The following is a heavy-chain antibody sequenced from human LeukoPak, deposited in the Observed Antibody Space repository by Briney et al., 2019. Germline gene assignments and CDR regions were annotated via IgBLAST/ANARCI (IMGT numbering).Heavy chain of an antibody. CDR2: ISPYNGDT. CDR3: ARDDSSGWTFDY. CDR1: GYTFTGYY. Sequence: GASVKVSCKASGYTFTGYYMHWVRQAPGQGLEWMGWISPYNGDTNYAQKFQGRVAMTTDTSTSTVYMELRSLRSDDTAVYYCARDDSSGWTFDYWGQGTLVTVSS. J-gene: IGHJ4*02. D-gene: IGHD6-19*01. V-gene: IGHV1-18*04.